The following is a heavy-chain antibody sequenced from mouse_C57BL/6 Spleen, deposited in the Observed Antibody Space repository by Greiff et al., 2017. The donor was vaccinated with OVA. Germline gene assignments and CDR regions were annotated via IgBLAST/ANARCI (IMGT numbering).Heavy chain of an antibody. CDR2: ISYDGSN. J-gene: IGHJ2*01. Sequence: ESGPGLVQPSQSLSLTCSVTGYSITSGYYWNWIRQFPGNKLEWMGYISYDGSNNYNPSLKNRISITRDTAKNQFFLKLNSVTTEDTATYYCATNWDGDFDYWGQGTTLTVSS. CDR3: ATNWDGDFDY. V-gene: IGHV3-6*01. D-gene: IGHD4-1*01. CDR1: GYSITSGYY.